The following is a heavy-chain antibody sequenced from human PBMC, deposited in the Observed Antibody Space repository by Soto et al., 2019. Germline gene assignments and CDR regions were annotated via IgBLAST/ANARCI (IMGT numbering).Heavy chain of an antibody. Sequence: ASVKVSCKASGYTFTSYAMHWVRQAPGQRLEWMGWINAGSGNTKYSQKFQGRVTITRDTSASTAYMELSSLRSEDTAVYYCARGLNGYLHYFDYWGQRTPVTVSS. CDR3: ARGLNGYLHYFDY. CDR2: INAGSGNT. D-gene: IGHD5-18*01. CDR1: GYTFTSYA. J-gene: IGHJ4*02. V-gene: IGHV1-3*01.